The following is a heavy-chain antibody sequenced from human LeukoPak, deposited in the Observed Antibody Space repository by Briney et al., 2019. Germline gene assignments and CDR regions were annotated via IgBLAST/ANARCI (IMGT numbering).Heavy chain of an antibody. CDR2: INPNSGGT. J-gene: IGHJ4*02. V-gene: IGHV1-2*02. CDR1: GYTFTGYY. D-gene: IGHD2-8*01. CDR3: ARYVMGLDF. Sequence: ASVMVSCKASGYTFTGYYVHWVRQAPGQGLEWMGWINPNSGGTNYAQKFQGRVTMTRDTSISTAYMELSRLRSDDTAVYYCARYVMGLDFWGQGTLVTVSS.